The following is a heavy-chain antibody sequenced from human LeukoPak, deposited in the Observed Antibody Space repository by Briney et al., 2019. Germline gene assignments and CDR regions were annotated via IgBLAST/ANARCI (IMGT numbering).Heavy chain of an antibody. CDR3: AKERITMVRGVMRGQFDP. CDR1: GFTFSSYA. CDR2: ISYDGSNK. V-gene: IGHV3-30*04. Sequence: GGSLRLSCAASGFTFSSYAMHWVRQAPGKGLEWVAVISYDGSNKYYADSVKGRFTISRDNSKNTLYLQMNSLRAEDTAVYYCAKERITMVRGVMRGQFDPWGQGTLVTVSS. D-gene: IGHD3-10*01. J-gene: IGHJ5*02.